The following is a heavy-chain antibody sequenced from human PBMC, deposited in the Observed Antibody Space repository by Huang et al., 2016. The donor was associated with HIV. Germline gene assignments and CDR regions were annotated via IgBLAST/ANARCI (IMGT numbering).Heavy chain of an antibody. CDR3: ARAGLAAAGAFDD. CDR2: ISNSGSAI. D-gene: IGHD6-13*01. Sequence: QVHLVESGGGLVKPGGSLRVSCAASGFRFSDYYMSWIRQCPGKGLEWVSYISNSGSAIYYADSVKGRFTISRDNAKNSLNLQMNNLRTDDTGIYYCARAGLAAAGAFDDWGPGTMLTVSS. V-gene: IGHV3-11*01. CDR1: GFRFSDYY. J-gene: IGHJ3*01.